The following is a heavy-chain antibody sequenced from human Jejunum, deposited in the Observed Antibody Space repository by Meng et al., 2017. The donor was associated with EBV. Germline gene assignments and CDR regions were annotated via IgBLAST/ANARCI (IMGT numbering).Heavy chain of an antibody. CDR1: GFSFSGYW. Sequence: GEVVVSGGGLVQPGGSLRLACAASGFSFSGYWMEWVRQAPGKGLVWVSRIDSDGSNTNYADSVKGRFTISRDNAKNTLYLQMNSLRPEDTAVYYCARGNHGPDYWGQGTLVTVSS. CDR2: IDSDGSNT. J-gene: IGHJ4*02. V-gene: IGHV3-74*01. D-gene: IGHD1-14*01. CDR3: ARGNHGPDY.